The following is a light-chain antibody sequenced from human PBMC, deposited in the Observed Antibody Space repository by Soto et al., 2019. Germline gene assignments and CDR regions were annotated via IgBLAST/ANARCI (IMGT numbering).Light chain of an antibody. CDR3: QQYKSWPAT. J-gene: IGKJ1*01. V-gene: IGKV3-15*01. CDR2: DAS. CDR1: QSVSST. Sequence: IVLTQSPATLSVSPGERATLSCRASQSVSSTLAWYQQKPGQAPRLLIYDASTRANGIPARFSGSGSGAEFTLIISNLQSEDIAVYYCQQYKSWPATFGQGTKVDIK.